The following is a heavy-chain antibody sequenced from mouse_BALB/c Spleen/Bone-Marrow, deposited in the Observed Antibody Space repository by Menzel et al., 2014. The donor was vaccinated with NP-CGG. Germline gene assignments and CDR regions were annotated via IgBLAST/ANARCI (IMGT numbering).Heavy chain of an antibody. D-gene: IGHD1-1*01. J-gene: IGHJ2*01. Sequence: EVTVEEFGGDLVKPGGSLILSCVASGFTFSSYGMSWVRPTPDKRPEWVASISSGGSYIYYPDSVNGRFTISRDNAKNTLYLQMSSLKSEDTAMYYCGRNYYGSSYCFDYWGQGTTRTGSS. CDR2: ISSGGSYI. CDR1: GFTFSSYG. V-gene: IGHV5-6*02. CDR3: GRNYYGSSYCFDY.